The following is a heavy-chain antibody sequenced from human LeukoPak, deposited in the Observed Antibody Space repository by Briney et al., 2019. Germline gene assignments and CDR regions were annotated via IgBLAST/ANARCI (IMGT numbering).Heavy chain of an antibody. CDR3: AILMLRGVRNDY. J-gene: IGHJ4*02. V-gene: IGHV3-21*06. CDR1: GFTFSSYT. CDR2: ISSSSGYI. Sequence: SGGSLRLSCAASGFTFSSYTMNWVRQAPGKGLEWVSSISSSSGYIYYADSVKGRFSIPRDNAKNSVYLQMYSLRPEDTAVYYCAILMLRGVRNDYWGQGTLVTVSS. D-gene: IGHD3-10*01.